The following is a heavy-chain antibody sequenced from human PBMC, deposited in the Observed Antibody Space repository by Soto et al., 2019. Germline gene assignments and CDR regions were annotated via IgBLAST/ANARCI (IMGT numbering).Heavy chain of an antibody. V-gene: IGHV4-31*03. D-gene: IGHD2-21*01. CDR1: GAALNSGNYY. CDR3: ARLRIATNNYKWFDP. J-gene: IGHJ5*02. CDR2: IYVTGAV. Sequence: SSETLSLTCSVSGAALNSGNYYWSCIRQVPGKGLEWVGHIYVTGAVDYNPSLRDRITISQDTSERQFSLNLRLVTAADTAVYYCARLRIATNNYKWFDPWGQGTLVTVSS.